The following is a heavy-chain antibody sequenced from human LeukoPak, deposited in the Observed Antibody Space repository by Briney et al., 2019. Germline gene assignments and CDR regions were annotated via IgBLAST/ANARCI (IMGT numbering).Heavy chain of an antibody. CDR1: GGSISSGSYY. Sequence: PSETLSLTCTVSGGSISSGSYYWSWIRQPAGKGLEWIGRIYTSGSTNYNPSLKSRVTISVDTSKNQFSLKLSSVTAADTAVYYCAGPLNWFDPWGPGTLVTVSS. CDR3: AGPLNWFDP. CDR2: IYTSGST. V-gene: IGHV4-61*02. J-gene: IGHJ5*02.